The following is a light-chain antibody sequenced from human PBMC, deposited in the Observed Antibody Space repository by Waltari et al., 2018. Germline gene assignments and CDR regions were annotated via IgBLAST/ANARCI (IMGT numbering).Light chain of an antibody. CDR3: CSYVTGGTLV. V-gene: IGLV2-23*02. CDR2: EIN. Sequence: QSALTQPASVSGSPGQSITISCTGTSSAVGNYHRVSWYQKNPGKAPQLIIYEINMRPSGSSNRFSGSKSGNTASLTISGLQAEDEADYYCCSYVTGGTLVFGGGTRLTVL. J-gene: IGLJ2*01. CDR1: SSAVGNYHR.